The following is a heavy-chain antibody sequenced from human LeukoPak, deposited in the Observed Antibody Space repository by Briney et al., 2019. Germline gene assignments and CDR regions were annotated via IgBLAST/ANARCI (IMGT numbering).Heavy chain of an antibody. CDR1: GFTFSRCG. V-gene: IGHV3-33*01. CDR2: IYSDGKNE. Sequence: GRSLRLSCVASGFTFSRCGMHWVRQAPGKGLEWVAVIYSDGKNEYYADSVESRFTVSRDNSKNTLYLQMNSLRAEDTGVYYCARAEPGLFDYWGPGTLVTVSS. CDR3: ARAEPGLFDY. J-gene: IGHJ4*02.